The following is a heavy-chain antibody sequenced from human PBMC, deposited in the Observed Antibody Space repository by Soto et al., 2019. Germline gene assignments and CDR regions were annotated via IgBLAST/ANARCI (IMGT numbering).Heavy chain of an antibody. CDR3: ARRSLDDFAYYFDY. Sequence: QVQLQESGPGLVKPSQTLSLTCTVSGGSISSGDYYWSWIRQPPGKGLEWIGYIYYSGSTYYNPSLKRRVTISVDTSKDQSSLKLSSVTAADTAVYYCARRSLDDFAYYFDYWGQGTLVTVSS. J-gene: IGHJ4*02. V-gene: IGHV4-30-4*01. CDR2: IYYSGST. CDR1: GGSISSGDYY. D-gene: IGHD3-3*01.